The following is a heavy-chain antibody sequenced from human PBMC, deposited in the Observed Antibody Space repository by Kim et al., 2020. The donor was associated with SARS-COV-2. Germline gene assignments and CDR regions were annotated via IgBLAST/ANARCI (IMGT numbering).Heavy chain of an antibody. V-gene: IGHV4-31*03. CDR1: GGSISSGGYY. CDR2: IYYSGST. D-gene: IGHD2-2*01. Sequence: SETLSLTCTVSGGSISSGGYYWSWIRQHPGKGLEWIGYIYYSGSTYYNPSLKSRVTISVDTSKNQFSLKLSSVTAADTAVYYCARDYAVSLYYYYGMDVWGQGTTVTVSS. CDR3: ARDYAVSLYYYYGMDV. J-gene: IGHJ6*02.